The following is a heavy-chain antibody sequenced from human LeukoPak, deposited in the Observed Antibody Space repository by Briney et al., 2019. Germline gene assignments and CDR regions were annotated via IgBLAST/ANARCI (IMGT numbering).Heavy chain of an antibody. CDR1: GGSFSGYY. CDR2: INHSGST. D-gene: IGHD2-2*01. J-gene: IGHJ5*02. CDR3: ARHHIVVVPAAIGYGNWFDP. V-gene: IGHV4-34*01. Sequence: SSETLSLTCAVYGGSFSGYYWSWIRQPPGKGLEWIGEINHSGSTNYNPSLKSRVTISVDTSKNQFSLKLSSVTAADTAVYYCARHHIVVVPAAIGYGNWFDPWGQGTLVTVSS.